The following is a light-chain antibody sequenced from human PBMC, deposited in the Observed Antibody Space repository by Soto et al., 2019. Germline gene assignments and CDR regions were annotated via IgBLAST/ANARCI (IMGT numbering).Light chain of an antibody. Sequence: EIVLTQSPGTLSLSPGERATLSCRASQSVSSKYFAWYQQKPGQAPRLLIYGASSRATGIPDRFSGSGSGTDFTLTISRLEPEDFAVYYCQQCGSSPSTFGQGTRLEIK. V-gene: IGKV3-20*01. J-gene: IGKJ2*01. CDR1: QSVSSKY. CDR3: QQCGSSPST. CDR2: GAS.